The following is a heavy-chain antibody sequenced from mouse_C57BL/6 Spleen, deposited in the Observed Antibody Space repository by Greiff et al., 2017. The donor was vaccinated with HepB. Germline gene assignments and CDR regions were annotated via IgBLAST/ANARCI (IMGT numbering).Heavy chain of an antibody. CDR1: GYTFTEYT. J-gene: IGHJ4*01. V-gene: IGHV1-62-2*01. CDR2: FYPGSVSI. D-gene: IGHD1-1*01. CDR3: ARHEDGSDAMDY. Sequence: QVHVKQSGAELVKPGASVKLSCKASGYTFTEYTIHWVKQRSGQGLEWIGWFYPGSVSIKYNEKFKDKATLTADKSSSTVYMELSRLTSEDSAVYFCARHEDGSDAMDYWGQGTSVTVSS.